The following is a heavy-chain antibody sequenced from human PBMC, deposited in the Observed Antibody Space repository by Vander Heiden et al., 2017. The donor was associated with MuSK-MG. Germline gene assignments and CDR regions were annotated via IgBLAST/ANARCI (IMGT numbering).Heavy chain of an antibody. V-gene: IGHV4-59*08. CDR2: IYYSGST. D-gene: IGHD2-15*01. Sequence: QVQLQESGPGLVKPSETLSLTCTGSGGSISSYYWSWIRQPPGKGLGWIGYIYYSGSTNYNPSLKSRVTISVDTSKNQFSLKLSSVTAADTAVYYCASTATTNSEAFDIWGHGTMVTVSS. J-gene: IGHJ3*02. CDR3: ASTATTNSEAFDI. CDR1: GGSISSYY.